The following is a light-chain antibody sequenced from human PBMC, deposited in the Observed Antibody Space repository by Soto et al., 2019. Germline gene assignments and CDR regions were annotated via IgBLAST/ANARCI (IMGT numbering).Light chain of an antibody. J-gene: IGKJ4*01. CDR2: GAS. CDR3: QQYNNWPLT. CDR1: QSVSSN. Sequence: EIVMTQSPATLSVSPGERATLSCRASQSVSSNLAWYQQKPGQAPRLLIYGASTRATGISDRFSGSGSGTEFTLTISSLQSEDFAVYYCQQYNNWPLTFGGGTKVEIK. V-gene: IGKV3-15*01.